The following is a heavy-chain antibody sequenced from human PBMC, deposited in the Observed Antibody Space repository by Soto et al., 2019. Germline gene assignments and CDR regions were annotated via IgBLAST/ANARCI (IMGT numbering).Heavy chain of an antibody. Sequence: QVQLVQSGAEVKKPGSSVKVSCKASGGTFSSYAISWVRQAPGQGLEWMGGISPIFGTANYAQKFQGRVTITTDESTNRAYMELSSLRYEDTAVYYCERPRLVGATPCDYYGMDVWGQGTTVTVS. J-gene: IGHJ6*01. CDR3: ERPRLVGATPCDYYGMDV. V-gene: IGHV1-69*05. CDR2: ISPIFGTA. CDR1: GGTFSSYA. D-gene: IGHD1-26*01.